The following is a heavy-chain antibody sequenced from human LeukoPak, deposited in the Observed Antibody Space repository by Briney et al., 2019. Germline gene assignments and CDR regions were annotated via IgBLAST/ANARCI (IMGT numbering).Heavy chain of an antibody. CDR1: GDTVSSNSVA. CDR3: VRDLDWFDP. Sequence: SQTLSLTCAISGDTVSSNSVAWNWIRQSPSRGLEWLGRTYYKSKWYNNYAASVKSRITINPDTSKNQFSLQLNSVTPEDTAVYYCVRDLDWFDPWGQGTLVTVS. CDR2: TYYKSKWYN. J-gene: IGHJ5*02. V-gene: IGHV6-1*01.